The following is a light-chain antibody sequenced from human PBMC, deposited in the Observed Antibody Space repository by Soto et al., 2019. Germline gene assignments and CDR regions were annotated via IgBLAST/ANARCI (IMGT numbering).Light chain of an antibody. CDR1: QAISTW. CDR2: AAS. J-gene: IGKJ1*01. Sequence: DIQMTQSPSSVSASVGDRVTITCRASQAISTWLAWHQQKPGKAPKLLIYAASNLQTGVPSRFRGSGSGTDFTLTISSLQPEDFATYYCQQANSFPRTFGQGTKVEIK. V-gene: IGKV1D-12*01. CDR3: QQANSFPRT.